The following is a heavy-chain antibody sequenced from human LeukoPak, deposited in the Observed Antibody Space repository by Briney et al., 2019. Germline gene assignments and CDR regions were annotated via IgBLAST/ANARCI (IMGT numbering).Heavy chain of an antibody. D-gene: IGHD1-26*01. J-gene: IGHJ5*02. CDR1: GYTFTGYY. CDR3: ARDQSGSYYDVWFDP. CDR2: INPNSGGI. Sequence: GASVKVSCKASGYTFTGYYMHWVRQAPGQGLEWMGWINPNSGGINYAQKFQGRVTMTRDTSISTAYMELSRLRSDDTAVYYCARDQSGSYYDVWFDPWGQGTLVTVSS. V-gene: IGHV1-2*02.